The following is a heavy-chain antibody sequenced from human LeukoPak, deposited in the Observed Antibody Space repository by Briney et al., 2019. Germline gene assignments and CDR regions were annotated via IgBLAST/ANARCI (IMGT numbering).Heavy chain of an antibody. D-gene: IGHD5-12*01. CDR2: ISDSGSTA. CDR3: AKDIQTWPRFPDY. J-gene: IGHJ4*02. Sequence: PGGSLRLSCGASGFTFSNYAMSWVRQAPGKGLEWVSGISDSGSTAFYADSVKGRFTSSRDNPKSTLYLQMNSLRAEDTAVYYCAKDIQTWPRFPDYWGQETLVTVSS. V-gene: IGHV3-23*01. CDR1: GFTFSNYA.